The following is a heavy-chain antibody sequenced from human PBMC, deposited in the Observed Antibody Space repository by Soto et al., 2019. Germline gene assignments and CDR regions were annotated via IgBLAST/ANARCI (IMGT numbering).Heavy chain of an antibody. CDR3: VRGSLYGYDY. CDR2: IYYSGST. J-gene: IGHJ4*02. V-gene: IGHV4-30-4*01. D-gene: IGHD5-18*01. CDR1: GGSISGGDYY. Sequence: KPSETLSLTCTVSGGSISGGDYYWSLIRQPPGKGLEWIGYIYYSGSTYYNPSLKSRVTISVDTSKNQFSLKLSSVTAADTAVYYCVRGSLYGYDYWGQGPLVTVSS.